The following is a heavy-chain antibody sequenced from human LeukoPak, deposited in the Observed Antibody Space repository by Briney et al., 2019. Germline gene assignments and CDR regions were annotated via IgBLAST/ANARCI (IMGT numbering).Heavy chain of an antibody. CDR2: ISGSGGST. V-gene: IGHV3-23*01. Sequence: QSGGSLRLSCAASGFTFSSYAMSWVRQAPGKGLEWVSAISGSGGSTYYADSVKGRFTISRDNSKNTLYLQMSSLRAEDTAVYYCVKPPSPSSSYSSGWYTPNWFDPWGQGTLVTVSS. D-gene: IGHD6-19*01. CDR3: VKPPSPSSSYSSGWYTPNWFDP. J-gene: IGHJ5*02. CDR1: GFTFSSYA.